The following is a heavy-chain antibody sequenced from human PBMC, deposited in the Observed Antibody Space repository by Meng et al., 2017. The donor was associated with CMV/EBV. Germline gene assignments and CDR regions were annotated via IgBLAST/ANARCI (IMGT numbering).Heavy chain of an antibody. D-gene: IGHD6-13*01. J-gene: IGHJ4*02. V-gene: IGHV4-34*01. CDR1: GGSFSGYY. CDR2: IHHSGTT. Sequence: SETLSLTCPVYGGSFSGYYWSWIRQPPGKGLEWFGEIHHSGTTNYNPSLKSLVTISVDTSKNQFSLKLSSVTAADTAVYYCAREPIWYSSSPYNFDDWGQGTLVTVSS. CDR3: AREPIWYSSSPYNFDD.